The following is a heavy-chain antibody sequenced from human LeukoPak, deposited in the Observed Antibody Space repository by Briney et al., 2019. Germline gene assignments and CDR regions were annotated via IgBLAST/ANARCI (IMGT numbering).Heavy chain of an antibody. Sequence: PGRSLRLSCAASGFTFSSYAMHWVRQAPGKGLEWVAVISYDGSNKYYADSVKGRFTISRDNSKNTLYLQMNSLRAEDTAVYYCARDLYCSSTSCYGPPYYFDYWGQGTLVTVSS. V-gene: IGHV3-30-3*01. CDR1: GFTFSSYA. D-gene: IGHD2-2*01. CDR3: ARDLYCSSTSCYGPPYYFDY. J-gene: IGHJ4*02. CDR2: ISYDGSNK.